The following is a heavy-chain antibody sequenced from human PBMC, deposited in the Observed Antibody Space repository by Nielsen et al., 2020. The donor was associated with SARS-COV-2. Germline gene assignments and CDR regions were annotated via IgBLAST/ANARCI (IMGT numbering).Heavy chain of an antibody. CDR2: ISYDGSNK. V-gene: IGHV3-33*05. Sequence: GGSLRLSCAASGFTFSSYGMHWVRQAPGKGLEWVAVISYDGSNKYYADSVKGRFTISRDNSKNTLYLQMNSLRAEDTAVYYCARDESYCGGDCATYFDYWGQGTLVTVSS. CDR1: GFTFSSYG. J-gene: IGHJ4*02. CDR3: ARDESYCGGDCATYFDY. D-gene: IGHD2-21*02.